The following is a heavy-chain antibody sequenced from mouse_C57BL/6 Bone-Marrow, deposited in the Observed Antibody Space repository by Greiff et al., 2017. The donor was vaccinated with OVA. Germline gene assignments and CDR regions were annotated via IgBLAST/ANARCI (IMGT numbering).Heavy chain of an antibody. J-gene: IGHJ3*01. CDR1: GYTFTSYW. Sequence: VQGVESGAELAKPGASVKLSCKASGYTFTSYWMHWVKQRPGQGLEWIGYINPSSGYTKYNQKFKDKATLTADKSSSTAYMQLSSLTYEDSAVYYCARSRAPYDYSFAYWGQGTLVTVSA. V-gene: IGHV1-7*01. CDR2: INPSSGYT. D-gene: IGHD2-4*01. CDR3: ARSRAPYDYSFAY.